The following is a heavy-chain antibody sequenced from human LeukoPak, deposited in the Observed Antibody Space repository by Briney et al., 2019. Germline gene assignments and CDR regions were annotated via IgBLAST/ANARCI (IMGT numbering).Heavy chain of an antibody. V-gene: IGHV1-2*02. J-gene: IGHJ6*03. CDR3: ARVSTMVRGVLDYYYMDV. CDR2: INPNSGGT. Sequence: ASMKVSCKASGYTFTGYYMHWVRQAPGQGLEWMGWINPNSGGTNYAQKFQGRVTMTRDTSISTAYMELSRLRSDDTAVYYCARVSTMVRGVLDYYYMDVWGKGTTVTVSS. CDR1: GYTFTGYY. D-gene: IGHD3-10*01.